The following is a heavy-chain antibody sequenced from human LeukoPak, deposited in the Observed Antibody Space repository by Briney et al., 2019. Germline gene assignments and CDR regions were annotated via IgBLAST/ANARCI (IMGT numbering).Heavy chain of an antibody. CDR2: ISGSGGST. J-gene: IGHJ4*02. D-gene: IGHD4-17*01. CDR3: AKGYDYGQTNFDY. CDR1: GFTFSTYA. V-gene: IGHV3-23*01. Sequence: PGGSLRLSCAASGFTFSTYAMSWVRQAPGKGLEWVSAISGSGGSTYYADSVKGRFTIFRDNSKNTLYLQMNSLRAEDTAVYYCAKGYDYGQTNFDYWGQGTLVTVSS.